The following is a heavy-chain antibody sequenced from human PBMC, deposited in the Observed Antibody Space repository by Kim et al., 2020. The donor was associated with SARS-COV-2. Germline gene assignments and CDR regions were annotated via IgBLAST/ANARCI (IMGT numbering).Heavy chain of an antibody. CDR3: SREAQEHNDGSCAY. Sequence: GGSLRLSCAASGFTFSGSYMSWVRQAPGKGLEWVSLIYPDGSTTYAASVKGRFTTSRDNSKNTPQLQMNSMRDEDTAANYCSREAQEHNDGSCAYW. CDR1: GFTFSGSY. D-gene: IGHD1-1*01. J-gene: IGHJ4*01. CDR2: IYPDGST. V-gene: IGHV3-53*01.